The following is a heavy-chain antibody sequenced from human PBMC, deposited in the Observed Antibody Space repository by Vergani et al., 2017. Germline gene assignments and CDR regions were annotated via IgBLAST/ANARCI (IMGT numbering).Heavy chain of an antibody. D-gene: IGHD3-10*01. CDR3: ARAHSGGWFDP. CDR2: VFYGGRT. CDR1: GDSISTSSYA. Sequence: QMQLQESGPGLVKPSETLSLSCTVSGDSISTSSYAWGWIRQPPGKTLEWIGTVFYGGRTSYNPSLKSRVTLSLDTSKKQISLHLTSVTAADTAVYYCARAHSGGWFDPWGQGTLVTVSS. V-gene: IGHV4-39*01. J-gene: IGHJ5*02.